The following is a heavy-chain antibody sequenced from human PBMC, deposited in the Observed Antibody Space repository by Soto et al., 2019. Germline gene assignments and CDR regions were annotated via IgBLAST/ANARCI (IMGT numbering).Heavy chain of an antibody. D-gene: IGHD1-26*01. CDR3: ARAGLGDGSDY. J-gene: IGHJ4*02. CDR2: IYYSGST. CDR1: GGSVSSGSYY. Sequence: QVQLQESGPGLVKPSETLSLTCTVSGGSVSSGSYYWSWIRQPPGKGLEWIGYIYYSGSTNFNPSPKRRVTISVDTSKNQFSRKLSSVAAADTAVYYCARAGLGDGSDYWGQGTLVTVSS. V-gene: IGHV4-61*01.